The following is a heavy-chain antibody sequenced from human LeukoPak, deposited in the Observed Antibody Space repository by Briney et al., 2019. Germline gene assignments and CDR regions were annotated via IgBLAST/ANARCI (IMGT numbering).Heavy chain of an antibody. CDR2: ISSNGGST. D-gene: IGHD3-10*01. V-gene: IGHV3-64*01. J-gene: IGHJ3*02. CDR1: GFTFSSYA. CDR3: AGGGTYSDGAFDI. Sequence: PGGSLRLSCAASGFTFSSYAMHWVRQAPGKGLEYVSAISSNGGSTYYANSVKGRFTISRDNSKNTLYLQMGSLRAEDMAVYYCAGGGTYSDGAFDIWGQGTMVTVSS.